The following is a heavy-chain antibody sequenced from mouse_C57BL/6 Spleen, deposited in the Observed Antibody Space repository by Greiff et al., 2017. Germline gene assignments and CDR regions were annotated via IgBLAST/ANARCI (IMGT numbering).Heavy chain of an antibody. CDR1: GFNIKDDY. V-gene: IGHV14-4*01. D-gene: IGHD2-2*01. CDR2: IDPETGDT. J-gene: IGHJ3*01. CDR3: TCIYYGYDGTWFAY. Sequence: VQLKQSGAELVRPGASVKLSCTASGFNIKDDYMHWVKQRPEQGLEWIGWIDPETGDTEYASKFQGKATITADTSSNTAYLQLSSLTSEDTAVYYCTCIYYGYDGTWFAYWGQGTRVTVSA.